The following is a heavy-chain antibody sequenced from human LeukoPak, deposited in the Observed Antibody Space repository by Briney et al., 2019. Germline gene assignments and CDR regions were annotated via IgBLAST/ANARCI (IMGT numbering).Heavy chain of an antibody. V-gene: IGHV4-39*07. CDR2: IYYSGST. CDR1: GGPISSSSYY. Sequence: TSETLSLTCTVSGGPISSSSYYWGWIRQPPGKGLEWIGSIYYSGSTNYNPSLKSRVTISVDTSKNQFSLKLSSVTAADTAVYYCARCSSGSYYEFDYWGQGTLVTVSS. D-gene: IGHD1-26*01. J-gene: IGHJ4*02. CDR3: ARCSSGSYYEFDY.